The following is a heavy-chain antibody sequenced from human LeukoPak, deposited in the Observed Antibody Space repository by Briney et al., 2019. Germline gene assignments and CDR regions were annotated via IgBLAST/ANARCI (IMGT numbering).Heavy chain of an antibody. CDR1: VFTFRIES. Sequence: GGSLRLSRAASVFTFRIESMNGVRGAPGKGLEGGSSISSISSYTYYADSVTGRLTTSRHTAKHPLYLQMHRVRAEDPAVYYCAIGPLSRGVLAFDIWGQGTMVTVSS. D-gene: IGHD2-15*01. CDR2: ISSISSYT. V-gene: IGHV3-21*01. CDR3: AIGPLSRGVLAFDI. J-gene: IGHJ3*02.